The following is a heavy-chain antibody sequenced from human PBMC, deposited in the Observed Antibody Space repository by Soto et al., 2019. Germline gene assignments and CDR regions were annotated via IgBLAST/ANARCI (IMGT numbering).Heavy chain of an antibody. CDR3: AIRTMLVRETSTVTTWFDP. J-gene: IGHJ5*02. V-gene: IGHV4-61*01. Sequence: SETLSLTGTVAGGSVNSGKYYWTWLRQPPGKGLDWMGYVYYSGTTSYNPSLKSRITMSVDTSKNQFSLKLNSVTAADTAVDFCAIRTMLVRETSTVTTWFDPWGQGTVVTV. CDR1: GGSVNSGKYY. CDR2: VYYSGTT. D-gene: IGHD3-10*01.